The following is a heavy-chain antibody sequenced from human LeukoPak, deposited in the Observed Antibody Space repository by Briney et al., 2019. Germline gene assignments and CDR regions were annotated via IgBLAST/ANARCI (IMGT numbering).Heavy chain of an antibody. CDR2: IIPILGIA. V-gene: IGHV1-69*04. J-gene: IGHJ4*02. D-gene: IGHD6-6*01. CDR3: ARASSSSSGY. CDR1: GGTFSSYA. Sequence: SVKVSCKASGGTFSSYAISWVRQAPGQGLEWMGRIIPILGIANYARKFQGRVTITADKSTSTAYMELSSLRSEDTAVYYCARASSSSSGYWGQGTLVTVSS.